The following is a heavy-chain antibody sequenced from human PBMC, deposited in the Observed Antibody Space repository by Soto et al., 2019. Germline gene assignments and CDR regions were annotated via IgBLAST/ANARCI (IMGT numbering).Heavy chain of an antibody. CDR2: INHSGST. CDR1: GGSFSGYY. D-gene: IGHD3-3*01. Sequence: SETLSLTCAVYGGSFSGYYWSWIRQPPGKGLEWIGEINHSGSTNYNPSLKSRVTISVDTSKNQFSLKLSSVTAADTAVYYCARGYYDFWSGYYTGSANYGMDVWGQGTTVTVPS. V-gene: IGHV4-34*01. J-gene: IGHJ6*02. CDR3: ARGYYDFWSGYYTGSANYGMDV.